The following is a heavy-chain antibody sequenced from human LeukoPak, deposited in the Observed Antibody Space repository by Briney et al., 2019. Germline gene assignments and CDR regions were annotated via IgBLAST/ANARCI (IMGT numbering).Heavy chain of an antibody. CDR2: IRYDGSNK. J-gene: IGHJ4*02. Sequence: GGSLRLSCAASGFTFSSYGMHWVRQAPGKGLEWVAFIRYDGSNKYYADSVKGRFTISRDNSKNTLYLQMNSLRAEDTAVYYCARDFVLVTYDYVWGSYRTPGDYWGQGTLVTVSS. CDR3: ARDFVLVTYDYVWGSYRTPGDY. CDR1: GFTFSSYG. V-gene: IGHV3-30*02. D-gene: IGHD3-16*01.